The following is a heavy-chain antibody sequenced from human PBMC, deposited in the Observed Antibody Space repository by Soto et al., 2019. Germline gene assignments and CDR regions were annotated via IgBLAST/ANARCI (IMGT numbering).Heavy chain of an antibody. CDR3: TTGFVVVVAAQTPFDY. V-gene: IGHV3-15*01. Sequence: GGSLRLSCAASGFTFSNAWMSWVRQAPGKGLEWVGRIKSKTDGGTTDYAAPVKGRFTISRDDSKNTLYLQMNSLKTEDTAVYYCTTGFVVVVAAQTPFDYWGQGTLVTVSS. CDR1: GFTFSNAW. CDR2: IKSKTDGGTT. D-gene: IGHD2-15*01. J-gene: IGHJ4*02.